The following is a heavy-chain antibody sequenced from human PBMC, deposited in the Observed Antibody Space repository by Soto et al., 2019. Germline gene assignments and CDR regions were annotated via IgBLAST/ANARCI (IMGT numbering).Heavy chain of an antibody. CDR1: GYTFTSFG. V-gene: IGHV1-18*01. CDR2: VSVYNGNI. D-gene: IGHD5-18*01. J-gene: IGHJ4*02. Sequence: QVQLVQSGAEVKKPGASVKVSCTASGYTFTSFGISWVRQAPGQGLEWMGWVSVYNGNINYALKLQGTVTMTTDTSTNTAYMELSSLRSDDTAVYYCARVVDTDMVPYQFDYWGQGTLVTVSS. CDR3: ARVVDTDMVPYQFDY.